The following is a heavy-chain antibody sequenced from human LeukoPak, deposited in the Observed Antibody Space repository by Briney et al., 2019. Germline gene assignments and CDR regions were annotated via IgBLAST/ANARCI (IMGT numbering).Heavy chain of an antibody. D-gene: IGHD6-19*01. Sequence: AGGSLRLSCAASGFTFSSYAMSWVRQAPGKGLEWVSYISSSSSTIYYADSVKGRFTISRDNAKNSLYLQMNSLRAEDTAVYYCTKVRTFAVAGTFDYWGQGSLVTVSS. V-gene: IGHV3-48*01. CDR3: TKVRTFAVAGTFDY. CDR1: GFTFSSYA. J-gene: IGHJ4*02. CDR2: ISSSSSTI.